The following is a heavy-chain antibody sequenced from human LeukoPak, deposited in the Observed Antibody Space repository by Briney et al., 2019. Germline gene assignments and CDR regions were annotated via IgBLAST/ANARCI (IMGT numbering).Heavy chain of an antibody. CDR2: TYNSGSS. J-gene: IGHJ4*02. Sequence: SQTLSLTCTVSGGSISSGGYDWSWIRQHPGKGLEWIGNTYNSGSSYYNPSLKSRVTISLDTSRNHFSLKLSSVTAADTAVYYCARRSSGTHFFDYWGQGTLVSVSS. D-gene: IGHD1-26*01. CDR3: ARRSSGTHFFDY. CDR1: GGSISSGGYD. V-gene: IGHV4-31*03.